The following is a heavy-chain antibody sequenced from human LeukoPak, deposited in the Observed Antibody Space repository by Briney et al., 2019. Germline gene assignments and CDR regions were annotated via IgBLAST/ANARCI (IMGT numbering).Heavy chain of an antibody. J-gene: IGHJ4*02. Sequence: ASVKVSCKASGYTLSGYDMHWVRQAPGQGLEWMAIINPSAGSTDYARKFQGRVTVTRDTSTSTVYMELSSLTSEDTALYYCAREGGSGSYLYFEYWGQGTLVTVSS. CDR1: GYTLSGYD. CDR3: AREGGSGSYLYFEY. V-gene: IGHV1-46*01. CDR2: INPSAGST. D-gene: IGHD3-10*01.